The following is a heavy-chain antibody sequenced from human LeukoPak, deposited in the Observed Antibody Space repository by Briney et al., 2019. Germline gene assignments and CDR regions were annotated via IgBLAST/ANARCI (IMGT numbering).Heavy chain of an antibody. CDR2: ISRSGNI. J-gene: IGHJ4*02. D-gene: IGHD5-12*01. Sequence: SETLSLTCAVSGGSISSRNWWGWVRQPPGKGLEWIGEISRSGNIDYDPSVRSRATISLDKSKSQFSLRLTSVTSADTAVYYCARHGEKGVYGGYVGGYWGQGTLVTVSS. CDR1: GGSISSRNW. V-gene: IGHV4-4*02. CDR3: ARHGEKGVYGGYVGGY.